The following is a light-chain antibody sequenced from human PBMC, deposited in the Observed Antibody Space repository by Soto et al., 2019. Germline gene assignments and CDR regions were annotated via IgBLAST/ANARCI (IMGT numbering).Light chain of an antibody. V-gene: IGKV1-12*01. CDR2: SAS. J-gene: IGKJ4*02. Sequence: DIQMTQSPSSVSASVGDRVTITCRASQGISNSLAWFQQKPGEAPRLLSYSASSLHSGVPSRFSGSGSGTDFTLTINSLQPEDVATYYCQQGNSFPLTRGGGTKVEIK. CDR3: QQGNSFPLT. CDR1: QGISNS.